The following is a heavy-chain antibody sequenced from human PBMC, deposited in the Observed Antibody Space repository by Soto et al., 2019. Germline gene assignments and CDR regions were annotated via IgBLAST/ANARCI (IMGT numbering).Heavy chain of an antibody. V-gene: IGHV4-34*01. J-gene: IGHJ4*02. CDR2: INHSGST. D-gene: IGHD6-13*01. Sequence: PSETLSLTCAFYGWSFSGYYWILIRQPPGKGLEWIGEINHSGSTNYNPSLKSRVTISVDTSKNQFSLKLSSVTAADTAVYYCASASGIASRTFDYWGQGTLVTVSS. CDR1: GWSFSGYY. CDR3: ASASGIASRTFDY.